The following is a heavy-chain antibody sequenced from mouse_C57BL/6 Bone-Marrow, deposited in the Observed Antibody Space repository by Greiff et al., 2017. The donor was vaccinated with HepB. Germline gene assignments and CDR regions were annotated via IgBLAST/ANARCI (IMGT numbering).Heavy chain of an antibody. D-gene: IGHD1-1*01. CDR3: ARRGRTVVPWYFDV. V-gene: IGHV1-64*01. CDR1: GYTFTSYW. J-gene: IGHJ1*03. CDR2: IHPNSGST. Sequence: QVQLQQSGAELVKPGASVKLSCKASGYTFTSYWMHWVKQRPGQGLEWIGMIHPNSGSTNYNEKFKSKATLTVDKSSSTAYMQLSSLTSEDSAVYYCARRGRTVVPWYFDVWGTGTTVTVSS.